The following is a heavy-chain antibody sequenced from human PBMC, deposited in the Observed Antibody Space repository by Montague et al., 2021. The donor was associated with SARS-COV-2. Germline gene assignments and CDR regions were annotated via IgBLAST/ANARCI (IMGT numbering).Heavy chain of an antibody. V-gene: IGHV4-39*01. CDR3: ARHGGHSYAHFAY. CDR1: GGSISSSSYY. D-gene: IGHD5-18*01. CDR2: IYYSGST. Sequence: SETLSLTCTVSGGSISSSSYYWGWIRQPPGKGLERIGSIYYSGSTYYNASLKSRVTISVDTSKNQFSLKLTSVTAADTAVYYCARHGGHSYAHFAYWGQGTLVIVSS. J-gene: IGHJ4*02.